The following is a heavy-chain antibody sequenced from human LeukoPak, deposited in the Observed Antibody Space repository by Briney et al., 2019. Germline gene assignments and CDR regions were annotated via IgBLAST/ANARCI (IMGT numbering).Heavy chain of an antibody. CDR2: ISAYNGNT. CDR1: GYTFTSYG. Sequence: ASVKVSCKASGYTFTSYGISWVRQAPGQGLEWMGWISAYNGNTNYAQKLQGRVTMTTDTSTGTAYMELRSLRSDDTAVYYCARDRAGYCTNGVCYLVWGQGTMVTVSS. CDR3: ARDRAGYCTNGVCYLV. V-gene: IGHV1-18*01. J-gene: IGHJ3*01. D-gene: IGHD2-8*01.